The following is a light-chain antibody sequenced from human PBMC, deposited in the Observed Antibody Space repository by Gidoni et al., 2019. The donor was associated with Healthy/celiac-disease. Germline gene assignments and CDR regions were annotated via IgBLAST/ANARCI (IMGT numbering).Light chain of an antibody. Sequence: DIQMTQSPSSLSASVGDRVTITCRASQRISSYLNWYQQKPGKAPKLLIYDESSLQSGVPSRFSGSGCGTDLTTNTSSRQQEDFATSYCQQSYSTLWTFGQGTKVEIK. CDR3: QQSYSTLWT. CDR1: QRISSY. CDR2: DES. J-gene: IGKJ1*01. V-gene: IGKV1-39*01.